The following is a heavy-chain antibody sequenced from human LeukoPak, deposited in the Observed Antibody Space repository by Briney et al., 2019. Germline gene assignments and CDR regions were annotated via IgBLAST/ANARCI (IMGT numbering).Heavy chain of an antibody. Sequence: GGSLRLSCAASGFTFSSYSMNWVRQAPGKGLEWVSYISSSSSTIYYADSVKGRFTISRDNAKNSLYLQMNSLRDEDTAAYYCARGGLRYFDWLLDYWGQGTLVTVSS. CDR2: ISSSSSTI. CDR3: ARGGLRYFDWLLDY. J-gene: IGHJ4*02. V-gene: IGHV3-48*02. CDR1: GFTFSSYS. D-gene: IGHD3-9*01.